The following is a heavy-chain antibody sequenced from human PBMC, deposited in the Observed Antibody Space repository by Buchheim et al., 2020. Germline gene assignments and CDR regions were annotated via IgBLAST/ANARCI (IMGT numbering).Heavy chain of an antibody. CDR3: AKVGFTMVESYGMDV. D-gene: IGHD3-10*01. CDR2: ISYDGSNK. Sequence: QVQLVESGGGVVQPGRSLRLSCAASGFTFSSYGMHWVRQAPGKGLEWVAVISYDGSNKYYADSVKGRFTISRDNSKNTLYPQMNSLRAEDTAVYYCAKVGFTMVESYGMDVWGQGTT. V-gene: IGHV3-30*18. CDR1: GFTFSSYG. J-gene: IGHJ6*02.